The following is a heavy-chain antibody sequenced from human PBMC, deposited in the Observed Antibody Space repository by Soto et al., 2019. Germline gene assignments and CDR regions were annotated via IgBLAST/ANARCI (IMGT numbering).Heavy chain of an antibody. CDR2: ISVSGVST. V-gene: IGHV3-23*01. D-gene: IGHD2-15*01. CDR1: GFTFSSYA. J-gene: IGHJ5*02. CDR3: AKGYSGGSLVRFDP. Sequence: EVQLLESGGGLVEPGGSLRLSCAASGFTFSSYAMSWVRQAPGQGLEWVSAISVSGVSTYYAESVKDRFTISRDNSKNTLYLQMNSLRAEDTAVYYCAKGYSGGSLVRFDPWGQGTLVTVSS.